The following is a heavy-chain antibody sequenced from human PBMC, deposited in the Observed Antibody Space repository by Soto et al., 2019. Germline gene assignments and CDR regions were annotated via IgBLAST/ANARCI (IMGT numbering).Heavy chain of an antibody. J-gene: IGHJ5*01. CDR2: LSASGGHT. CDR3: AKLPSSMMPNWFDS. D-gene: IGHD2-2*01. CDR1: GFTFSNYA. V-gene: IGHV3-23*01. Sequence: GVLRLSCAGSGFTFSNYAMSWVRQAPGKGLEWVSTLSASGGHTDYADSVKGRFTISRDNSKNTMYLQMISLRAEDTAVYYCAKLPSSMMPNWFDSWGQGTLVTVSS.